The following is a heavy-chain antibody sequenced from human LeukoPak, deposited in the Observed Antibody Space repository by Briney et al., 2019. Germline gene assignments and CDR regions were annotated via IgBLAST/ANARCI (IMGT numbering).Heavy chain of an antibody. J-gene: IGHJ3*02. Sequence: EASVSVSCTASGGTFSSYAISWVRQAPGQGLEWMGGIIPIFGTANYAQKFQGRVTITADKSTTTAYMELSTLRSEDTAVYYCAREPYYYDSSGYYISDAFDIWGQGTMVTVSS. CDR3: AREPYYYDSSGYYISDAFDI. D-gene: IGHD3-22*01. CDR2: IIPIFGTA. V-gene: IGHV1-69*06. CDR1: GGTFSSYA.